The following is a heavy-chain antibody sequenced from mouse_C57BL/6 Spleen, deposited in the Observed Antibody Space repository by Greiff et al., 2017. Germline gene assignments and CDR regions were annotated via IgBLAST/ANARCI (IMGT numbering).Heavy chain of an antibody. Sequence: QVHVKQSGAELVKPGASVKISCKASGYAFSSYWMNWVKQRPGKGLEWIGQIYPGDGDTNYNGKFKGKATLTADKSSSTAYMQLSSLPAEDSAVYFCARVSYYGSSLIFDYWGQGTTLTVSS. CDR3: ARVSYYGSSLIFDY. CDR2: IYPGDGDT. CDR1: GYAFSSYW. J-gene: IGHJ2*01. D-gene: IGHD1-1*01. V-gene: IGHV1-80*01.